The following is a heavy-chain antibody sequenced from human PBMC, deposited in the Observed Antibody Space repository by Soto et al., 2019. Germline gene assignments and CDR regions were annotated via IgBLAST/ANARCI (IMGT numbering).Heavy chain of an antibody. D-gene: IGHD6-13*01. Sequence: ASVKVSCKASGYTFTSYAMHWVRQAPGQRLEWMGWINAGNGNTKYSQKFQGRVTITRDTSAGTAYMELSSLRSEDTAVYYCARPNWVAAPGGWFDPWGQGTLVTVSS. V-gene: IGHV1-3*01. J-gene: IGHJ5*02. CDR2: INAGNGNT. CDR3: ARPNWVAAPGGWFDP. CDR1: GYTFTSYA.